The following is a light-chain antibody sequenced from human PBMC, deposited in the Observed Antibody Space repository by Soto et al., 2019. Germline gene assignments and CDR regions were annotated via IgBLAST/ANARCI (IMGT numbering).Light chain of an antibody. J-gene: IGLJ2*01. CDR2: DVS. Sequence: QSVLTQPASVSGSPGQSITISCTGTSSDVGGYNYVSWYQQHPGKAPKLMIYDVSNRPSGVSNRFSGSKSGNTASLTISGLQAEDEADYYSSSYTSSSRVFGGGTKVTVL. CDR3: SSYTSSSRV. V-gene: IGLV2-14*01. CDR1: SSDVGGYNY.